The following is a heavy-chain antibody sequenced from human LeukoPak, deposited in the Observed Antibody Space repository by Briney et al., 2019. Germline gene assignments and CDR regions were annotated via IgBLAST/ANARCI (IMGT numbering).Heavy chain of an antibody. V-gene: IGHV4-59*12. Sequence: PSETLSLTCTVSGGSISTYYWNWIRQPPGKGLEWIGYIYYSGSTNYNPSLKSRVTISVDTSKNQFSLKLSSVTAADTAVYYCARSYYYDSSGYSIDYWGQGTLVIVSS. J-gene: IGHJ4*02. CDR1: GGSISTYY. CDR2: IYYSGST. CDR3: ARSYYYDSSGYSIDY. D-gene: IGHD3-22*01.